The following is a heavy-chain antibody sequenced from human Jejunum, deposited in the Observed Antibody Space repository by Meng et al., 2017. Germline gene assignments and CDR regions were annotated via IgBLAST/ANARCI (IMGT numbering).Heavy chain of an antibody. CDR1: GYSISSGYY. Sequence: GSLRLSCTVSGYSISSGYYWGWIRQPPGKGLEWIGSIYHSRTTYYSPSLESRVTMSVDTSNNQFSLKLNSLTAADTAVYYCVRDNGGADNWGQGTLVTVSS. CDR3: VRDNGGADN. J-gene: IGHJ4*02. CDR2: IYHSRTT. V-gene: IGHV4-38-2*02. D-gene: IGHD2-21*01.